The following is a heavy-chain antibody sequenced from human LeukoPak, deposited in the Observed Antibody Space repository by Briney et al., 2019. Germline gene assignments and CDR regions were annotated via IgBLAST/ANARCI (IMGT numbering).Heavy chain of an antibody. V-gene: IGHV1-2*02. Sequence: ASVKVSCKASGYTFTDYYMHWVRQAPGQGLEWMGWINPKNGGSHSAQKFQGRVTMTRDTSISTAYMELTRLRSDDTAVYYCARDQTGDYYDSSGYDPHMDVWGKGTTVTVSS. CDR3: ARDQTGDYYDSSGYDPHMDV. J-gene: IGHJ6*03. CDR2: INPKNGGS. D-gene: IGHD3-22*01. CDR1: GYTFTDYY.